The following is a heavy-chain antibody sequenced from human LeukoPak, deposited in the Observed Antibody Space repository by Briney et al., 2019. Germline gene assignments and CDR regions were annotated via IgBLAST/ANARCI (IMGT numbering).Heavy chain of an antibody. Sequence: ASVKVSCKASGDTFTTDYIHWVRQGPGQGPEWMGVSNPSGGSTTNAQKFQGRVTMTRDTSTSTVYKELSSLRSEDTAIYYCARARGSGSYYGHDYYYYHYMDVWGKGTTVTVSS. D-gene: IGHD3-10*01. CDR1: GDTFTTDY. CDR2: SNPSGGST. V-gene: IGHV1-46*01. CDR3: ARARGSGSYYGHDYYYYHYMDV. J-gene: IGHJ6*03.